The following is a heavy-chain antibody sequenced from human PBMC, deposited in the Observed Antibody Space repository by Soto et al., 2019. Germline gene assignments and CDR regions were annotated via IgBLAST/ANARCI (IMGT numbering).Heavy chain of an antibody. CDR1: GFTFSNYA. CDR2: IGGDGGSP. Sequence: GGSLRLSCTASGFTFSNYALSWVRQAPGKGLEWVSVIGGDGGSPYYADSVKGRFTISRDNAKNSLYLQMNSLRAEDTAVYYCARANYYGSPGDFDYWGQGTLVTVSS. D-gene: IGHD3-10*01. CDR3: ARANYYGSPGDFDY. V-gene: IGHV3-23*01. J-gene: IGHJ4*02.